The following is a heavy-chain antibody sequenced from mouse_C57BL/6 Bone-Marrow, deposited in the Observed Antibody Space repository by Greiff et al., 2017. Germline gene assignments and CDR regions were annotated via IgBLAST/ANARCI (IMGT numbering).Heavy chain of an antibody. CDR3: ARPYYDFYYYAMDY. D-gene: IGHD2-4*01. CDR1: GFTFSDYG. V-gene: IGHV5-17*01. J-gene: IGHJ4*01. CDR2: ISSGSSTI. Sequence: EVKLVESGGGLVKPGGSLKLSCAASGFTFSDYGMHWVRQAPEKGLEWVAYISSGSSTIYYADTVKGRFTISRDNAKTTLFLQMTSLRSEDTAMYYCARPYYDFYYYAMDYWGQGTSVTVSS.